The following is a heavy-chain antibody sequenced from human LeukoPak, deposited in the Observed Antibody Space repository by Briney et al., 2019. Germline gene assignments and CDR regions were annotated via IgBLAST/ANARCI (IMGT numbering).Heavy chain of an antibody. CDR3: ARTHQPSSGYYY. V-gene: IGHV4-34*01. CDR1: GGSFSGYY. D-gene: IGHD3-22*01. CDR2: INHSGST. Sequence: SSETLSLTCAVYGGSFSGYYWSWIRQPPGKGLEWIGEINHSGSTNYNPSLKSRVTISVDTSKNQFSLKLSSVTAADTAVYYCARTHQPSSGYYYWGQGTLVTVSS. J-gene: IGHJ4*02.